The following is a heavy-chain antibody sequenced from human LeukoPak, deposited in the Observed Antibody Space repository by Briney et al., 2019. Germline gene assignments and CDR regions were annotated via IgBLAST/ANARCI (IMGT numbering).Heavy chain of an antibody. CDR2: INHSGST. Sequence: SETLSLSCAVYGGSFSGYYWSWIRQPPGKGLEWIGEINHSGSTNYNPSLKSRVTISVDTSKNQFSLKLSSVTAADTAVYYCASTAAPPPSYYYYYMDVWGKGTTVTVSS. CDR3: ASTAAPPPSYYYYYMDV. V-gene: IGHV4-34*01. D-gene: IGHD6-13*01. J-gene: IGHJ6*03. CDR1: GGSFSGYY.